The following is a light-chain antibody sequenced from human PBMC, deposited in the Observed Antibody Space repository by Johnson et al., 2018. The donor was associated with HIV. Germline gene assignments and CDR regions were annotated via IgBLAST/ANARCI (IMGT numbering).Light chain of an antibody. V-gene: IGLV1-51*01. CDR2: DNN. CDR3: GTWDSSLSVDNYV. Sequence: QAVLTQPPSVSAASGQRVDISCSGGSANIGNNYVSWYQQLPGTAPKLLIYDNNKRPSGIPDRFAGSKSGTSATLGITGLQTGDEADYYCGTWDSSLSVDNYVLGTGTKVTVL. J-gene: IGLJ1*01. CDR1: SANIGNNY.